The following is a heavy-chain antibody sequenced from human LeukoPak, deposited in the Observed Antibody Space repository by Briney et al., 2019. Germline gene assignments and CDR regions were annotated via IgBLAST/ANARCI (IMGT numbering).Heavy chain of an antibody. Sequence: GGSLRLSCAASGFTFRNYWMTWVRQVPGKGLKWVANIKQDGSEKYYVDSVKGRFTISRDNAKNSLFLQMNSLRAEDTAVYYCARGRSDPRYYGLGMDWFDPWGQGTLVTVSS. CDR1: GFTFRNYW. CDR3: ARGRSDPRYYGLGMDWFDP. CDR2: IKQDGSEK. D-gene: IGHD3-10*01. J-gene: IGHJ5*02. V-gene: IGHV3-7*01.